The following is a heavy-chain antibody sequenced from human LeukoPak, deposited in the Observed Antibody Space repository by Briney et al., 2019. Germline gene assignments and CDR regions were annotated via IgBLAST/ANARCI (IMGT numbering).Heavy chain of an antibody. D-gene: IGHD2-21*01. J-gene: IGHJ4*02. CDR3: AKDGGGNCYDPIDY. V-gene: IGHV3-21*04. Sequence: GGSLRLSCAASGFTFSSYSMNWVRQAPGKGLEWVSSISSSSSYIYYADSVKGRFTISRDNAKNSLYLQMNSLRAEDTALYYCAKDGGGNCYDPIDYWGQGILVTVSS. CDR2: ISSSSSYI. CDR1: GFTFSSYS.